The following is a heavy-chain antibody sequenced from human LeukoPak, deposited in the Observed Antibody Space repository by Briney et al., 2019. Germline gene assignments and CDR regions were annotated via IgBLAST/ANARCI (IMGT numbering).Heavy chain of an antibody. CDR1: GFTFSSYA. J-gene: IGHJ4*02. CDR3: ARGPYCSSTSCYTIGSFDY. V-gene: IGHV3-23*01. Sequence: GGSLRLSCVASGFTFSSYAMNWVRQAPGKGLEWVSSITGSGDDTNTADSVKGRFTISRDNSENTLYLQINSLRVDDTALYYCARGPYCSSTSCYTIGSFDYWGQGTLVTVSS. D-gene: IGHD2-2*02. CDR2: ITGSGDDT.